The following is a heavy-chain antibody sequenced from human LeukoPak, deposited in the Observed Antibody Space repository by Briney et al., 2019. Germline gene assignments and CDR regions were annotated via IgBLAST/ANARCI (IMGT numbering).Heavy chain of an antibody. CDR1: GDSVSSNSAA. J-gene: IGHJ4*02. D-gene: IGHD6-13*01. V-gene: IGHV6-1*01. Sequence: SQTLSLTCAISGDSVSSNSAAWNWLRQSPSRGLEWLGRTYHRSKWYSDYAASVRGRITISPDTSKNQFYLQLDSVTPEDTAVYYCARYTSTWYLEYWGQGTVVTVSS. CDR2: TYHRSKWYS. CDR3: ARYTSTWYLEY.